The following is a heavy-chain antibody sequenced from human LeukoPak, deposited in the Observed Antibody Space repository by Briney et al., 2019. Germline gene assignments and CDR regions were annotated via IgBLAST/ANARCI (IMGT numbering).Heavy chain of an antibody. CDR2: IYYSGST. D-gene: IGHD5-18*01. V-gene: IGHV4-59*01. Sequence: SETLSLTCTVSGGSISSYYWSWIRQPPGKGLEWIGYIYYSGSTNYNPSLKSRVTISVDTSKNQFSLKLSSVTAADTAVYYCARAGSGYSYGYYFDYWGQGTLVTVFS. J-gene: IGHJ4*02. CDR3: ARAGSGYSYGYYFDY. CDR1: GGSISSYY.